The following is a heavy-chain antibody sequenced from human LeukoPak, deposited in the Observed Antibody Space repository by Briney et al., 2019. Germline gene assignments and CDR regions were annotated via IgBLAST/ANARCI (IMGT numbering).Heavy chain of an antibody. V-gene: IGHV3-21*01. J-gene: IGHJ4*02. Sequence: GGSLRLSCAASGLTFSSYSMNWVRQAPGKGLEWVSSISSSSSYKYYADSVKGRFTISRDNAKNSLYLQMNSLRAEDTAVYYCARGNYYDSSGYDYWGQGTLVTVSS. CDR2: ISSSSSYK. CDR1: GLTFSSYS. CDR3: ARGNYYDSSGYDY. D-gene: IGHD3-22*01.